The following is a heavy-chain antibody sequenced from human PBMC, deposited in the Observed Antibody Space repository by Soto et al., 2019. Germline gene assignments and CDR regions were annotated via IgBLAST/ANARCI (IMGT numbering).Heavy chain of an antibody. CDR1: GYTFTSYG. CDR2: INAGNGNT. J-gene: IGHJ4*02. D-gene: IGHD2-15*01. CDR3: ARPVDCSGGSCYDPTNPYYFDY. V-gene: IGHV1-3*01. Sequence: ASVKVSCKASGYTFTSYGISWVRQAPGQGLEWMGWINAGNGNTKYSQKFQGRVTITRDTSASTAYMELSSLRSEDTAVYYCARPVDCSGGSCYDPTNPYYFDYWGQGTLVTVS.